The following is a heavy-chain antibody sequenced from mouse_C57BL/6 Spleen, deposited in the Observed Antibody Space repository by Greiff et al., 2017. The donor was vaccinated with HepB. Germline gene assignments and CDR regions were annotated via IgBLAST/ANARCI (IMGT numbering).Heavy chain of an antibody. V-gene: IGHV2-2*01. CDR2: IWSGGST. CDR1: GFSLTSYG. D-gene: IGHD6-1*01. CDR3: AIDLSTGYFDV. Sequence: QVQLQQSGPGLVQPSQSLSITCTVSGFSLTSYGVHWVRQSPGKGLEWLGVIWSGGSTDYNAAFISRLSISKDNSKSQVFFKMNSLQADDTAIYYCAIDLSTGYFDVWGTGTTVTVSS. J-gene: IGHJ1*03.